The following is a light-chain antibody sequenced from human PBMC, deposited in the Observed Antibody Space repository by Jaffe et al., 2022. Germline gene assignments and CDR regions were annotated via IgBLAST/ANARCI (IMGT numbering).Light chain of an antibody. V-gene: IGLV1-40*01. J-gene: IGLJ2*01. CDR1: SSNIGAPYD. CDR3: QSYDSSLSSWV. CDR2: DNR. Sequence: QSVLTQPPSVSGAPGQRVTISCTGSSSNIGAPYDVHWYQQLPGTAPKLLIYDNRNRPSGVPDRFSGSKSGTSASLAITGLQAGDEADYYCQSYDSSLSSWVFGGGTKLTVL.